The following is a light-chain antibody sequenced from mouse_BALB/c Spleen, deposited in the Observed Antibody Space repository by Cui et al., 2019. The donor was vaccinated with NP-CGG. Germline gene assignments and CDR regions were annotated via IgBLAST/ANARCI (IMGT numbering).Light chain of an antibody. CDR1: TGAVTTSNY. CDR3: ALWYSNHWV. V-gene: IGLV1*01. Sequence: AVVTQEYAFTTSPGETVTLTCRSSTGAVTTSNYANWVQEKPDHLFTGLIGGTNNRAPGVPARFSGSLIGDKAALTITGAQTEDETIYFCALWYSNHWVFGGGTKLTVL. CDR2: GTN. J-gene: IGLJ1*01.